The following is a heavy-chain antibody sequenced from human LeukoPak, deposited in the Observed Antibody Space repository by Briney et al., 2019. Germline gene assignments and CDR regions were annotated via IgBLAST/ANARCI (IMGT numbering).Heavy chain of an antibody. V-gene: IGHV3-23*01. CDR3: AKDLNARPITIFGVVISY. Sequence: GGSHTLSCAASGLTFTIYAMSWVRQAPGKGLEWVSANSGSGGSTYYADSVKGRFTISRDNSKNTLYLQMNSLRAEDTAVYYCAKDLNARPITIFGVVISYWGQGTLVTVSS. CDR2: NSGSGGST. D-gene: IGHD3-3*01. CDR1: GLTFTIYA. J-gene: IGHJ4*02.